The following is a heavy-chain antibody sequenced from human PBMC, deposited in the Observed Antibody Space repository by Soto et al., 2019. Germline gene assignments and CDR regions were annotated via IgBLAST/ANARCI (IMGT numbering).Heavy chain of an antibody. D-gene: IGHD2-15*01. J-gene: IGHJ6*02. CDR2: IDPSDSYT. Sequence: GESLKISCKGSGYSFTSYWISWVRQMPGKGLEWMGRIDPSDSYTNYSPSFQGHVTISADKSISTAYLQWSSLKASETAMYYCERHEGGGNYYYGMDVWGQGTTVTVSS. CDR3: ERHEGGGNYYYGMDV. V-gene: IGHV5-10-1*01. CDR1: GYSFTSYW.